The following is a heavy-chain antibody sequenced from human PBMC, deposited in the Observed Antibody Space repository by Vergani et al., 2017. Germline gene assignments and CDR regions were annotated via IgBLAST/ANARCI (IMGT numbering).Heavy chain of an antibody. CDR3: VGVGAPFDY. V-gene: IGHV3-23*04. J-gene: IGHJ4*02. D-gene: IGHD1-26*01. CDR2: ISGSGGST. CDR1: GFTLGKAW. Sequence: EVQLVESGGGLVKPGGSLRLSCVASGFTLGKAWMTWVRQAPGKGLEWVSAISGSGGSTYYADSVKGRFTISRDNSKNTLYLQMNSLRAEDTAVYYCVGVGAPFDYWGQGTLVTVSS.